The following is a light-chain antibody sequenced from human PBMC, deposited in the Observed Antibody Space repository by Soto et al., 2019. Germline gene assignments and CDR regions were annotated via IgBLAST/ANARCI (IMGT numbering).Light chain of an antibody. CDR1: SSNIGSNT. V-gene: IGLV1-44*01. CDR2: SNN. CDR3: AAWDDSLNGPHVV. J-gene: IGLJ2*01. Sequence: QSVLTQPPSASGTPGQRVTISCSGSSSNIGSNTVNWYQQLPGTAPKLLIYSNNQRPSGVPDRFSGSKSGTSASLAISGLQSEDEADYYCAAWDDSLNGPHVVFGGGTKVTAL.